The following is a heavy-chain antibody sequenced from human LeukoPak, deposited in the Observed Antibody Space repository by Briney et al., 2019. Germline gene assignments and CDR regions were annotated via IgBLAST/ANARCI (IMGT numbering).Heavy chain of an antibody. CDR3: ARGSYYGSGSYLYYGMDV. J-gene: IGHJ6*04. V-gene: IGHV1-69*13. Sequence: ASVKVSCKASGGTFSSYAISWVRQAPGQGLEWMGGIIPIFGTANYAQKFQGRVTITADESTSTAYMELSSLRSEDTAVYYCARGSYYGSGSYLYYGMDVWGKGTTVTVFS. CDR2: IIPIFGTA. D-gene: IGHD3-10*01. CDR1: GGTFSSYA.